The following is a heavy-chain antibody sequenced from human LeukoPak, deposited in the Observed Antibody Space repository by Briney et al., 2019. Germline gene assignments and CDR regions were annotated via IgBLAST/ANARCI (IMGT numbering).Heavy chain of an antibody. CDR1: GGSISSYY. D-gene: IGHD2-2*01. CDR2: IYYSGST. V-gene: IGHV4-59*01. Sequence: SETLSLTCTVSGGSISSYYWSWIRQPPGKGLEWIGYIYYSGSTNYNPSLKSRVTISVDTSKNQFSLKLSSVTAADTAVYYCARQYCGSTGCYPYFDYWGQGTLSPSPQ. CDR3: ARQYCGSTGCYPYFDY. J-gene: IGHJ4*02.